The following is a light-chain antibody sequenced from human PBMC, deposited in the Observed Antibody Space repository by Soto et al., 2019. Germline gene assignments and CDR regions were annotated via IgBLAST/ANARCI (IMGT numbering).Light chain of an antibody. CDR1: QGISSY. V-gene: IGKV1-8*01. CDR2: AAS. CDR3: QQYYSYPLT. Sequence: AIRMTQSPSSFSASTGDRVTITCRASQGISSYLAWYQQKPGKAPKLLIYAASTLQSGVPSRFSGSGSGTDFTLTISCLQSEDFATYYCQQYYSYPLTFGGVSMVDIK. J-gene: IGKJ4*01.